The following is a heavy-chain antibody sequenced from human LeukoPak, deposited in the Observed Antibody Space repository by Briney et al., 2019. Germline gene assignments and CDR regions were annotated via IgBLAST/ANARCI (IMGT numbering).Heavy chain of an antibody. V-gene: IGHV3-7*04. J-gene: IGHJ6*02. CDR1: GFVFSSHA. Sequence: GGSLRLSCAASGFVFSSHAMSWGRQAPGKGLEWVATIKADGSEKYYVDSVKGRFTISRDNAKKSFYLQMNSLRTEDTAVYYCARARGMDVWGQGTTVTVSS. CDR3: ARARGMDV. CDR2: IKADGSEK.